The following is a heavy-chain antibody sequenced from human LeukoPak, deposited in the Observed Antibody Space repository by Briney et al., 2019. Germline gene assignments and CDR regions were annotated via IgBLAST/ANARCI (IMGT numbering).Heavy chain of an antibody. CDR1: GFTFDDYA. J-gene: IGHJ6*02. D-gene: IGHD2-2*01. Sequence: GRSLRLSCAASGFTFDDYAMHWVRQAPGKGLEWVSGISWHSGSIGYADSVKGRFTISRDNAKNSLYLQMNSLRAEDTALYYCARHAELGASSTSSHERYYYYGMDVWGQGTTVTVSS. CDR2: ISWHSGSI. V-gene: IGHV3-9*01. CDR3: ARHAELGASSTSSHERYYYYGMDV.